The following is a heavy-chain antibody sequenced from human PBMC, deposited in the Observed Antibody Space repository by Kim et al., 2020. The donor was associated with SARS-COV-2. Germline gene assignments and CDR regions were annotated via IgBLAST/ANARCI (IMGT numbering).Heavy chain of an antibody. CDR2: EK. D-gene: IGHD6-19*01. V-gene: IGHV3-7*03. CDR3: ATQHSSGVSI. Sequence: EKSYVDSGKGRFTISRDNAKNSLYLQMNSLRAEDTAVYYCATQHSSGVSIWGQGTLVTVSS. J-gene: IGHJ4*02.